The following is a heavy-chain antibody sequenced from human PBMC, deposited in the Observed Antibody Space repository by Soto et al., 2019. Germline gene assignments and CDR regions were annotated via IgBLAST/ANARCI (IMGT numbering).Heavy chain of an antibody. Sequence: PGGSLRLSCAASGFTFSSYALHWVRQAPGTGLEWVAVISYDGVNKYYADSVKGRFTISRDNSKNTLSLQMNSLRAEDTAVYYCAKQVRDGTSSPYYFDYWGQGTLVTVSS. CDR2: ISYDGVNK. D-gene: IGHD6-6*01. J-gene: IGHJ4*02. CDR1: GFTFSSYA. V-gene: IGHV3-30-3*02. CDR3: AKQVRDGTSSPYYFDY.